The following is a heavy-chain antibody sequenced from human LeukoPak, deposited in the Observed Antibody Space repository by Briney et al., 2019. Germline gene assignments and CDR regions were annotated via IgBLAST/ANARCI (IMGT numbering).Heavy chain of an antibody. CDR2: ISSNGGST. D-gene: IGHD2-2*01. CDR3: AREAIVVVPAGIGLHGAFDI. J-gene: IGHJ3*02. Sequence: GGSLRLSCAASGFTFSSYAMHWVRQAPGKGLEYVSAISSNGGSTYYANSVKGRFTISRDNSKNTLYLQMGSLRAEDMAVYYCAREAIVVVPAGIGLHGAFDIWGQGTMVTVSS. V-gene: IGHV3-64*01. CDR1: GFTFSSYA.